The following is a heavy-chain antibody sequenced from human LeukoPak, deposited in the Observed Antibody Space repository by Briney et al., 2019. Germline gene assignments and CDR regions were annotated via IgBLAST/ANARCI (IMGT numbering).Heavy chain of an antibody. D-gene: IGHD1-20*01. CDR3: ARDYNWNYFDY. J-gene: IGHJ4*02. CDR2: ISSGSSFM. Sequence: PGGSLRLSCAASGFTFSRYSMNWVRQAPGKGLEWVSSISSGSSFMYYADSVKGRFTISRDNAKNTLYLQMNSLRAEDTAVYYCARDYNWNYFDYWGQGTLVTVSS. V-gene: IGHV3-21*01. CDR1: GFTFSRYS.